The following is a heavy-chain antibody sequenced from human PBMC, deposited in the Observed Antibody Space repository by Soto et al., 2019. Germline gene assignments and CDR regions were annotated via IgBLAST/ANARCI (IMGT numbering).Heavy chain of an antibody. CDR2: IYPGDSDT. D-gene: IGHD2-15*01. CDR1: GYNFTTYW. J-gene: IGHJ3*02. Sequence: PGESLKISCKGSGYNFTTYWIGWVRQMPGKGLEWMGIIYPGDSDTRYSPSILGQVTISADKSISTAQLQWSSLKASDTAMYYCARLVVVASSTDAFDIWGQGTMVTVSS. CDR3: ARLVVVASSTDAFDI. V-gene: IGHV5-51*01.